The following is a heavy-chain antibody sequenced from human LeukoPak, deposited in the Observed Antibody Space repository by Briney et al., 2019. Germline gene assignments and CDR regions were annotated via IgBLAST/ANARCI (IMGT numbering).Heavy chain of an antibody. J-gene: IGHJ6*03. V-gene: IGHV3-48*03. D-gene: IGHD6-13*01. CDR2: ISSSGSTI. CDR1: GFTFSSYE. CDR3: ARWGASPSSSWYGIPYYYYMDV. Sequence: GGSLRLSCAASGFTFSSYEMNWVRQAPGKGLEWVSYISSSGSTIYYADSVKGRFTISRDNAKNSLYLQVNSLRAEDTAVYYCARWGASPSSSWYGIPYYYYMDVWGKGTTVTISS.